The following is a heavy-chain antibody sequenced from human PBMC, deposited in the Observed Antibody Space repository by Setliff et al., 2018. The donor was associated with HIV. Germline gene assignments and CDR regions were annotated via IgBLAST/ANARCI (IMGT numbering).Heavy chain of an antibody. V-gene: IGHV4-34*01. CDR2: MNHSGNT. CDR3: TREGRGDPAMATTRIDY. Sequence: PSETLSLTCDVSGGSFDAYYWSWIRQPPGKGLEWIGEMNHSGNTTYNPSLKSRVTISVDTSKTHFFLNLTSVTDADTAVYFCTREGRGDPAMATTRIDYWGQGKLVTVSS. J-gene: IGHJ4*02. CDR1: GGSFDAYY. D-gene: IGHD1-1*01.